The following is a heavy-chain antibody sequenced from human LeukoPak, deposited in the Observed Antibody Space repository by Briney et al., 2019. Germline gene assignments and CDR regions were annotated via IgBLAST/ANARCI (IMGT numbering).Heavy chain of an antibody. CDR1: AFTFSRFA. J-gene: IGHJ4*02. CDR3: AKAGMTRFDY. Sequence: GGSLRLSCAASAFTFSRFAMSWVRQAPGKGLEWVSGFSGSGGSTYYADSMKGRFTISRDNSKNTLYLQMNSLRVEDTAVYYCAKAGMTRFDYWGQGTLVTVSS. CDR2: FSGSGGST. D-gene: IGHD1-20*01. V-gene: IGHV3-23*01.